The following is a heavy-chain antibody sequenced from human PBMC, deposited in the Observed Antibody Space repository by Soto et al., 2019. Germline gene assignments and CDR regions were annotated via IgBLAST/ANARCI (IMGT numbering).Heavy chain of an antibody. CDR1: GYTFTGYH. CDR2: INTNTGDT. Sequence: QVQLVQSGAEVKEPGASVKVSCKTSGYTFTGYHIHWVRQAPGQGLEWMGWINTNTGDTNYAQKFQGWVTMPRDTSINTAYVQLSRLTSDDTAVYYCARWVGASNWFDPWGQGTLVTVSS. V-gene: IGHV1-2*04. J-gene: IGHJ5*02. D-gene: IGHD1-26*01. CDR3: ARWVGASNWFDP.